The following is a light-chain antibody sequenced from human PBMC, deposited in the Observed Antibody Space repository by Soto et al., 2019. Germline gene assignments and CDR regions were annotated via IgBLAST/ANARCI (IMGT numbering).Light chain of an antibody. CDR3: QQYGSSVPNT. Sequence: EVVLTQSPGTLSLSPGERATLSCRSSQSVTSNHLAWYQQKPGQAPRLLISDASNRAPVIPDRFRGSGSGTDFTLTISRLEPEDFAVYYCQQYGSSVPNTFGQGTKLEIK. V-gene: IGKV3-20*01. J-gene: IGKJ2*01. CDR1: QSVTSNH. CDR2: DAS.